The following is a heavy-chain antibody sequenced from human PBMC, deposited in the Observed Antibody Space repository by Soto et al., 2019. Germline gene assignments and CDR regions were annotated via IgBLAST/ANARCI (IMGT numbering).Heavy chain of an antibody. J-gene: IGHJ4*02. D-gene: IGHD2-21*01. V-gene: IGHV4-59*01. Sequence: SETLSLTCNISCGSISPYYWSWIRQPPGKTLEWIGYIYYSESTNYNPSLKSRVTISVDTSKNQFSLKLRSVTAADTAVYYCARGDAYFDYWGQGIVVTVS. CDR3: ARGDAYFDY. CDR2: IYYSEST. CDR1: CGSISPYY.